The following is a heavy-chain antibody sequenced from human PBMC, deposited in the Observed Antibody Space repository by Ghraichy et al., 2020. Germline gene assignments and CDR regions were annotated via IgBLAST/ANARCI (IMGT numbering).Heavy chain of an antibody. V-gene: IGHV3-23*01. CDR2: LSTTGTYT. D-gene: IGHD6-13*01. CDR1: GFTFRNYA. CDR3: TRGPYSSSWYYFQY. Sequence: GGSLRLSCAASGFTFRNYAMSWVRQAPGKGLEWVSGLSTTGTYTYYADSVKGRFTVSRDNSKNTLYLQLDSLRVEDTAIYYCTRGPYSSSWYYFQYWGQGTLVTVSS. J-gene: IGHJ1*01.